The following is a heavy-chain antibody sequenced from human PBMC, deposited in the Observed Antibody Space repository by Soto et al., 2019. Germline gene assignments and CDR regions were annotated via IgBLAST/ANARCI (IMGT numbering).Heavy chain of an antibody. CDR3: ATDRGSYETLNAFDI. V-gene: IGHV1-24*01. D-gene: IGHD1-26*01. CDR2: FDPEDGET. CDR1: GYTLTELS. Sequence: ASVKVSCKVSGYTLTELSMHWVRQAPGKGLEWMGGFDPEDGETIYAQKFRGRVTMTEDTSTDTAYMELSSLRSEDTAVYYCATDRGSYETLNAFDIWGQGTMVTVSS. J-gene: IGHJ3*02.